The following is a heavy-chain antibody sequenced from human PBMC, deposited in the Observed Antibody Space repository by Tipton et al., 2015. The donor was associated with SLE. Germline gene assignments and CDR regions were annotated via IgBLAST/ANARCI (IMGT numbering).Heavy chain of an antibody. J-gene: IGHJ4*02. CDR2: VYYSGST. D-gene: IGHD7-27*01. CDR3: ARAPNWGSADYFDF. CDR1: DGSISNNNYY. Sequence: TLSLTCTVSDGSISNNNYYWGWIRQPPGKGLEWFGSVYYSGSTYYNPSLKSRVTISVDTSKNQFSLKLSSVTAADTAVYYCARAPNWGSADYFDFWGQGTLVTVSS. V-gene: IGHV4-39*07.